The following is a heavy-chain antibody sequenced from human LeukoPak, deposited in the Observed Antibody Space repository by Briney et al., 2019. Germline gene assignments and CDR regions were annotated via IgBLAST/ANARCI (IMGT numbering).Heavy chain of an antibody. D-gene: IGHD3-9*01. CDR1: GYTFTSYA. CDR2: INAGNGNT. V-gene: IGHV1-3*01. CDR3: ARSTPYYDILTGYYGY. J-gene: IGHJ4*02. Sequence: ASVKVSCKASGYTFTSYAMHWVRQAPGQRLEWMGWINAGNGNTKYSQKFQGRVTITRDTSASTAYMELGSLRSEDTAVYYCARSTPYYDILTGYYGYWGQGTLVTVSS.